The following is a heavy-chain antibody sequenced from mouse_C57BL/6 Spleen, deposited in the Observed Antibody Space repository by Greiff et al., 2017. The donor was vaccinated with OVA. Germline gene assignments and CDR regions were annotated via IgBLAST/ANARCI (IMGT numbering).Heavy chain of an antibody. Sequence: VQLQESGAELVRPGASVKLSCKASGYTFTDYYINWVKQRPGQGLEWIARIYPGSGNTYYNEKFKGKATLTAEKSSSTAYMQLSSLTSEDSAVYFCARSRATVTEPFAYWGQGTLVTVSA. CDR2: IYPGSGNT. D-gene: IGHD3-1*01. CDR1: GYTFTDYY. J-gene: IGHJ3*01. CDR3: ARSRATVTEPFAY. V-gene: IGHV1-76*01.